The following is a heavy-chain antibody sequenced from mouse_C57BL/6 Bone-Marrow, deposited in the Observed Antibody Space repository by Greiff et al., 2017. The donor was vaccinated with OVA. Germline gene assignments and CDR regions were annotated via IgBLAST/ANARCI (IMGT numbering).Heavy chain of an antibody. CDR2: INYDGSST. V-gene: IGHV5-16*01. CDR1: GFTFSDYY. J-gene: IGHJ3*01. CDR3: ARDCYGSSDGFAY. Sequence: EVQRVESEGGLVQPGSSLKLSCTASGFTFSDYYMAWVRQVPEKGLEWVANINYDGSSTYYLDSLKSRFIISRDNAKNILYLQMSSRKSEDTATYYCARDCYGSSDGFAYWGQGTLVTVSA. D-gene: IGHD1-1*01.